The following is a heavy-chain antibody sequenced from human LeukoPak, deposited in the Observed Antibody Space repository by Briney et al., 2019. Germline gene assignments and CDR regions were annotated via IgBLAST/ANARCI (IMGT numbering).Heavy chain of an antibody. CDR2: IRYDGSNK. D-gene: IGHD1-26*01. J-gene: IGHJ1*01. V-gene: IGHV3-30*02. CDR1: GFTFSSYG. CDR3: AKDRAKWELRAEYFQH. Sequence: GGSLRLSCAASGFTFSSYGMHWVRQAPGKGLEWVAFIRYDGSNKYYADSVKGRFTISRDNSKNTLYLQMNSLRAEDTAVYYCAKDRAKWELRAEYFQHWGQGTLVTVSS.